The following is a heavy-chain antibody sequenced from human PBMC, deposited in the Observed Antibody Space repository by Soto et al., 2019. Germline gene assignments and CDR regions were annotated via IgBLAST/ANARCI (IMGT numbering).Heavy chain of an antibody. CDR3: ARDTYDDY. Sequence: EVQLVESGGGLVQPGGSLRLSCAASGVTVSNNYMSWVRQAPGKGLEWVSVIYSGGRTYYADSGTGRFIISRDSSKNTLYLQMNSLRAEDTAVYYCARDTYDDYRGQGTLVTVSS. D-gene: IGHD3-3*01. J-gene: IGHJ4*02. V-gene: IGHV3-66*01. CDR2: IYSGGRT. CDR1: GVTVSNNY.